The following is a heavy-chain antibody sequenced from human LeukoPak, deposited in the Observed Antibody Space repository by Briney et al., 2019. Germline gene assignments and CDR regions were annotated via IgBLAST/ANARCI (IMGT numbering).Heavy chain of an antibody. CDR3: ARGGTGTNYYYMDV. CDR2: IYTGTT. Sequence: PSETLSLTCTVSGSYISSSSYSWGWIRQPPGKGLEWIGNIYTGTTYSNPSLKSRVTISVDTSKNQFSLKLTSVTAADTAVYYCARGGTGTNYYYMDVWGKGTTVTVSS. CDR1: GSYISSSSYS. D-gene: IGHD1-1*01. V-gene: IGHV4-39*01. J-gene: IGHJ6*03.